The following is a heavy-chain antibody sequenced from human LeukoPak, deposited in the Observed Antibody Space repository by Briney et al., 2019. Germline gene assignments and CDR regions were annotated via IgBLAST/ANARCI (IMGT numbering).Heavy chain of an antibody. Sequence: GGSLRLSCAASGFTFSSYSMNWVRQAPGKGLEWVSSISNSSSYIYYAGSVKGRFTISRDNAKNSLYLQVNSLRTEDTAVYYCARLATNGGYGYWGQGTLVTVSS. CDR1: GFTFSSYS. CDR3: ARLATNGGYGY. CDR2: ISNSSSYI. D-gene: IGHD5-12*01. J-gene: IGHJ4*02. V-gene: IGHV3-21*01.